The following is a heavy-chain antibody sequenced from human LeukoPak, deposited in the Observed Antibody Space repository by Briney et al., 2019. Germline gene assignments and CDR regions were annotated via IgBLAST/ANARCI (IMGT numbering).Heavy chain of an antibody. CDR1: GGSISSTNDY. CDR2: IYYGGST. D-gene: IGHD6-19*01. Sequence: PSETLSFTCTVSGGSISSTNDYWGWIRQPPGKGLEWIGSIYYGGSTYYNPSLKSRVTISVDTSKNQFSLKLSSVTPADTAVYYCARQSRSGWLPDSWGQGILVTVSS. V-gene: IGHV4-39*01. CDR3: ARQSRSGWLPDS. J-gene: IGHJ4*02.